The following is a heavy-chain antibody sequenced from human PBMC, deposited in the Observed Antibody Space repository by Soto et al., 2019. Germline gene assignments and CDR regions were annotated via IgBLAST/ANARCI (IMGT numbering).Heavy chain of an antibody. D-gene: IGHD6-6*01. CDR1: GGSISSGGYS. V-gene: IGHV4-30-2*01. CDR2: IYHSGST. CDR3: DREGSSTGGVFDY. J-gene: IGHJ4*02. Sequence: TLSLTFAVSGGSISSGGYSGSWIRQPPGKGLEWIGYIYHSGSTYYNPSLKSRVTISVDRSKNQFSLKLSSVTAADTAVYYCDREGSSTGGVFDYWGQGTLVTVSS.